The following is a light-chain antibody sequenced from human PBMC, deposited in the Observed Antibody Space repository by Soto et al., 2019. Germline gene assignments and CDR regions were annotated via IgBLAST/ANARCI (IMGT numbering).Light chain of an antibody. CDR3: QQYDNLPALT. Sequence: DIQMTQSPSSLSASVRDRVTITCQASQDISNYLNWYQQKPGKAPKLLIYDTSNLETGVPSGFSGSGSGTDFTFTISSLQPEDIATYYCQQYDNLPALTFGGGTK. V-gene: IGKV1-33*01. CDR2: DTS. CDR1: QDISNY. J-gene: IGKJ4*01.